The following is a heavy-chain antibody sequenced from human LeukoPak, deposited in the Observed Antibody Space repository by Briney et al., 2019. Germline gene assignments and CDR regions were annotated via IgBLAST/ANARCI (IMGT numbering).Heavy chain of an antibody. Sequence: PRGSLRLSCAASGFTFSSYWMHWVRQAPGKGLVWVSRINSDGSSTSYADSVKGRFTISRDNAKNSLYLQMNSLRAEDTAVYYCAELGITMIGGVWGKGTTVTISS. CDR1: GFTFSSYW. J-gene: IGHJ6*04. V-gene: IGHV3-74*01. CDR3: AELGITMIGGV. CDR2: INSDGSST. D-gene: IGHD3-10*02.